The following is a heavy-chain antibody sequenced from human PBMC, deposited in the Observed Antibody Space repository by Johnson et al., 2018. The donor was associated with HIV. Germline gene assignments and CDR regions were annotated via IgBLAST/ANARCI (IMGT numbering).Heavy chain of an antibody. CDR1: GFSFDDYA. CDR2: FSWDGGNT. D-gene: IGHD3-10*01. Sequence: VHLVESGGVAVQPGGSLRLSCAASGFSFDDYAMHWVRQAPGKGLEWVSLFSWDGGNTYYADSVKGRFIISRDNSKESLYLQMNSLRGEDTALYFCVKDTFSGSYCRAFGAFDIWGQGIMVTVSS. V-gene: IGHV3-43D*03. J-gene: IGHJ3*02. CDR3: VKDTFSGSYCRAFGAFDI.